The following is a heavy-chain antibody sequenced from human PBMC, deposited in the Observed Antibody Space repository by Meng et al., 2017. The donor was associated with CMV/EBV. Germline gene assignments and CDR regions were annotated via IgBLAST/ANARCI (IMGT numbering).Heavy chain of an antibody. CDR2: ISSSSSYI. Sequence: GSLRLSCAASGFTFSSYSMNWVRQAPGKGLEWVSSISSSSSYIYYADSVKGRFTISRDNAKNSLYLQMNSLRAEDTAVYYCARDGHRWGGYNSRADYWGQGTLVTVSS. CDR3: ARDGHRWGGYNSRADY. D-gene: IGHD5-24*01. V-gene: IGHV3-21*01. CDR1: GFTFSSYS. J-gene: IGHJ4*02.